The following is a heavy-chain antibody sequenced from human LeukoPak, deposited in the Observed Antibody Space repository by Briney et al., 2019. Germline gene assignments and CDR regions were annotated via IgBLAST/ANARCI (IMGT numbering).Heavy chain of an antibody. CDR2: ISSSSSYI. V-gene: IGHV3-21*01. Sequence: GGSLRLSCAASGFTFSSYSMNWVRQAPGKGLEWVSSISSSSSYIYYADSVKGRFTISRHNANNSLYLQMNSLRAEDTAVYYCARCPYYDILTGLDVWGKGTTVTVSS. D-gene: IGHD3-9*01. J-gene: IGHJ6*04. CDR3: ARCPYYDILTGLDV. CDR1: GFTFSSYS.